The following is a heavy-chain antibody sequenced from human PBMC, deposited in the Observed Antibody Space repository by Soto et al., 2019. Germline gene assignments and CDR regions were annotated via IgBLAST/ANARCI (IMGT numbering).Heavy chain of an antibody. CDR3: VKEEIVVVGGFDY. CDR2: VSRKGNNI. D-gene: IGHD1-26*01. V-gene: IGHV3-64D*06. Sequence: GGSLRLSCSASGFTLSSYDMHWVRQAPGKGLEYVSGVSRKGNNIYYADSVKGRFTISRDTFKNTLFLQMTSLRAEDTAVYYCVKEEIVVVGGFDYWGQGTLVTVSS. CDR1: GFTLSSYD. J-gene: IGHJ4*02.